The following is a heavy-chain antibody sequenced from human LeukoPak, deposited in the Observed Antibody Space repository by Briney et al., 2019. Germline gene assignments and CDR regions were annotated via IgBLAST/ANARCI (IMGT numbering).Heavy chain of an antibody. CDR1: GFSFDIYA. D-gene: IGHD5-18*01. CDR2: IWHDGSDH. J-gene: IGHJ6*02. Sequence: GGSLRLSCVASGFSFDIYAMHWVRQTPGKGLEWVATIWHDGSDHRYVDSVKGRFTISRDNSKNTLYLQMNSLRAEDTAVYYCAKDGLSWIQLWMRGYGMDVWGQGTTVTVSS. V-gene: IGHV3-33*06. CDR3: AKDGLSWIQLWMRGYGMDV.